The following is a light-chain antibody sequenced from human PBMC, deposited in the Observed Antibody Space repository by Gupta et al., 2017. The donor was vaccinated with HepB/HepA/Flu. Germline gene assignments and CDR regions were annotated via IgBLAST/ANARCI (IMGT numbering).Light chain of an antibody. V-gene: IGKV3-15*01. Sequence: EIVMTQSPVTLSVSPGERATLSCRASQSVSNNVAWYQQKPGQAPRLLIYGASTRDTGIPARFSGSGSGTEFTLIISSLQSEDFAVYYCQQYSDWPPLTFGGGTQVEI. CDR1: QSVSNN. J-gene: IGKJ4*01. CDR2: GAS. CDR3: QQYSDWPPLT.